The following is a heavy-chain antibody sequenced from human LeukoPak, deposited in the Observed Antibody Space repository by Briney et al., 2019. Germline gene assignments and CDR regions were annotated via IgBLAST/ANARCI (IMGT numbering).Heavy chain of an antibody. CDR2: IYYSGST. CDR3: ARDRAFLGS. V-gene: IGHV4-59*01. CDR1: GGSISSYY. Sequence: PSETLSLTCTVSGGSISSYYWSWIRQPPGKGLEWIGYIYYSGSTNYNPSLKSRVTISVDTSKNQFSLKLSSVTAADTAVYYCARDRAFLGSWGQGTLVTVSS. D-gene: IGHD3-3*01. J-gene: IGHJ4*02.